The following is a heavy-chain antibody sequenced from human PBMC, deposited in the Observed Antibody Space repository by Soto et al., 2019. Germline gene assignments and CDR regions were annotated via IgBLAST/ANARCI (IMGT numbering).Heavy chain of an antibody. J-gene: IGHJ5*02. D-gene: IGHD6-13*01. CDR2: IYTSGST. CDR1: GGSISSYY. CDR3: ARVKAAAGSECFDP. Sequence: SETLSLTCTVSGGSISSYYWSWIRQPAGKGLEWIGRIYTSGSTNYNPSLKSRVTMSVDTSKNQFSLNLSSVTAADTAVYYWARVKAAAGSECFDPWGQGTLVTVSS. V-gene: IGHV4-4*07.